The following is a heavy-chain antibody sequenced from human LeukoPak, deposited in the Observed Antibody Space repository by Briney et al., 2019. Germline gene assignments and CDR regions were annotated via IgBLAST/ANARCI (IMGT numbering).Heavy chain of an antibody. D-gene: IGHD4-17*01. Sequence: PSETLSLTCAVYGGSFSGFYWSWIRQPPGKGLEWIGEINHSGNTNYNPSLKGRVTISVDTSKNQFSLKLTSVTAADTAVYYCARRGMTTIDYWGQGTLVTVSS. CDR3: ARRGMTTIDY. CDR2: INHSGNT. CDR1: GGSFSGFY. J-gene: IGHJ4*02. V-gene: IGHV4-34*01.